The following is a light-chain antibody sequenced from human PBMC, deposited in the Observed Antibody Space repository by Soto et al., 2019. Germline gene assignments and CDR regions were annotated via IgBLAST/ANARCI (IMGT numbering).Light chain of an antibody. CDR3: QQSHSTPRT. Sequence: DIQMTQSPSSLSASVGDRVTITCRASRSISSYLNWYQQKPGKAPKLLIYAASSLQTGVPSRFSGTGSGTDFTLTITSLQPEDFATYYCQQSHSTPRTFGQGTKVDIK. CDR2: AAS. CDR1: RSISSY. J-gene: IGKJ1*01. V-gene: IGKV1-39*01.